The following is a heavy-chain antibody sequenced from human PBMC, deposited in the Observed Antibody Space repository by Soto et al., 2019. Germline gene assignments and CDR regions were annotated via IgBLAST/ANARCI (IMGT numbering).Heavy chain of an antibody. J-gene: IGHJ4*02. D-gene: IGHD7-27*01. CDR3: ARLTGDPAY. CDR2: MYHSGGT. CDR1: GGSVSSGYS. V-gene: IGHV4-30-2*01. Sequence: QLQLQESGSRLVRPSQTLSLTCAVSGGSVSSGYSWSWIRQPPGKGLEWIGYMYHSGGTYYNPSLKDRVTISVARSKSQFSLTLNSVPAADTAVYYCARLTGDPAYWGQGTLVTVSS.